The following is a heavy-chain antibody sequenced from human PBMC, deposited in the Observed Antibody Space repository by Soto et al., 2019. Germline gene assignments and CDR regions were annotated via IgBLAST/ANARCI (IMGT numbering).Heavy chain of an antibody. CDR1: GYTFTSYG. J-gene: IGHJ6*02. D-gene: IGHD2-2*01. CDR3: ARDIDIVVVPAVGMDV. Sequence: QVQLVQSGAEVKKPGASVKVSCKASGYTFTSYGISWVRQAPGQGLEWMGWISAYNGNTNYAQKLQGRVTMTTDTSTSTADMELRSLRSDDTAVYYCARDIDIVVVPAVGMDVWGQGTTVTVSS. CDR2: ISAYNGNT. V-gene: IGHV1-18*01.